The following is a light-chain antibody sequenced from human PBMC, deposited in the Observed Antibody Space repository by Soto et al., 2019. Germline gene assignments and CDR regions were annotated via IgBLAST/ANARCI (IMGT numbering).Light chain of an antibody. CDR3: SSYTSRSTYV. CDR2: DVT. CDR1: RFDVVCYNY. Sequence: QSVLTQPASVSGSPGQSITISCLGTRFDVVCYNYVYWHQHHPGKAPKLLIYDVTNRPSGVSNRFSASKSGNTASLTISGLQPEDEADYYCSSYTSRSTYVFGTGTKVTGL. V-gene: IGLV2-14*03. J-gene: IGLJ1*01.